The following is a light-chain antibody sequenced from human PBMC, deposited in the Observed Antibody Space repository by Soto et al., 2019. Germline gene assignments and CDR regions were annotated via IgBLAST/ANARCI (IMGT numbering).Light chain of an antibody. J-gene: IGKJ4*01. CDR2: KTT. Sequence: DILMTQSPYTVSASVGDIVTITCRASQTIDSWVAWYQQKPGKAPKLLIYKTTSLESGVPSRFIGSRSGTEYTLTISGLXPDDFASYYCQQYNTYFSLTFGGGTKVDIK. V-gene: IGKV1-5*03. CDR1: QTIDSW. CDR3: QQYNTYFSLT.